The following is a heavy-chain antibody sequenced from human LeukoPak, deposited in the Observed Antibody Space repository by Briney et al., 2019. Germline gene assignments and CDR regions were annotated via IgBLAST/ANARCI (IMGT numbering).Heavy chain of an antibody. CDR1: GGTFSSYT. CDR3: ARVKTRKHDYRDYYFDY. D-gene: IGHD4-11*01. V-gene: IGHV1-69*02. J-gene: IGHJ4*02. Sequence: ASVKVSCKASGGTFSSYTISWVRQAPGQGLEWMGRIIPILGIANYAQKFQGRVTITADKSTSTAYMELSSLRSEDTAVYYCARVKTRKHDYRDYYFDYWGQRTLVTVSS. CDR2: IIPILGIA.